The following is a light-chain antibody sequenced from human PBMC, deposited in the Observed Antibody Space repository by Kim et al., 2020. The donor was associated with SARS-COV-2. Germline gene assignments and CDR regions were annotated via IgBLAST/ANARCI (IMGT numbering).Light chain of an antibody. Sequence: DVVMTQSPLSLPVTLGQPASISCSSSQSLLYRDGNTYLTWFHQRPGQSPRRLIYRVSIRDSGVPDRFSGSGSGTDFTLKISRVEAEDVGFYYCMHGTHCPSTFGQGTKLEI. CDR1: QSLLYRDGNTY. CDR3: MHGTHCPST. CDR2: RVS. J-gene: IGKJ2*02. V-gene: IGKV2-30*01.